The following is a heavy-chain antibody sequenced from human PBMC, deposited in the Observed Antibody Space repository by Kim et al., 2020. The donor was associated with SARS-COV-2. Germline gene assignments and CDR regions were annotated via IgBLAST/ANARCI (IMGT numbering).Heavy chain of an antibody. J-gene: IGHJ6*02. CDR2: ISHDENYK. CDR1: GFTFSSYA. CDR3: ARGGSKFGWYNGMDV. Sequence: GGSLRLSCAASGFTFSSYAMHWVRQAPGKGLEWVAVISHDENYKYYADSVKRRFTISRDNSKNTLYLQMNSLRADDTALYYCARGGSKFGWYNGMDVWGQGTTVTVSS. V-gene: IGHV3-30-3*01. D-gene: IGHD2-15*01.